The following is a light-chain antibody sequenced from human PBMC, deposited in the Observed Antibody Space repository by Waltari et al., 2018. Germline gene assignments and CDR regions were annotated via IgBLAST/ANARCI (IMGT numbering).Light chain of an antibody. Sequence: QSALTQPASVSGSPGQSITISCTGTNSDVGSYNFVSWYQQHPGKAPKLMIYEGSKWPAGVSNRFSGSKSGNTASLTISGLQAEDEADYYCCSYVRGDLWVFGVGTKLTVL. V-gene: IGLV2-23*01. CDR2: EGS. CDR3: CSYVRGDLWV. CDR1: NSDVGSYNF. J-gene: IGLJ3*02.